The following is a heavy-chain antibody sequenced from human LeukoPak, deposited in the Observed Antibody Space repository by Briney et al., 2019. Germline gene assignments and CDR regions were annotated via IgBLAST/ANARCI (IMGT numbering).Heavy chain of an antibody. J-gene: IGHJ4*02. CDR2: ISGSGGNT. CDR3: AKDGGYGSGSYYF. CDR1: GFTFSSYA. D-gene: IGHD3-10*01. V-gene: IGHV3-23*01. Sequence: GGSLRLSCAASGFTFSSYAMSWVRQAPGKGLEWVSAISGSGGNTYYADSVRGRFTISRDNSKNTLYLQMNSLRAEDTAVYYCAKDGGYGSGSYYFWGQGTLVTVSS.